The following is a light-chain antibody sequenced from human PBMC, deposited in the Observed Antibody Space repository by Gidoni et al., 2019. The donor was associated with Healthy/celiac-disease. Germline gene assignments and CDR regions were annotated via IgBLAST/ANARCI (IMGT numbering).Light chain of an antibody. CDR2: EAN. J-gene: IGLJ2*01. Sequence: NFMLTQPHSVSESPGKTVTISCTRSSGSIASNYVQWYQQLPGSAPTTVIYEANQSPSGVPARFSGSIDSSSNSASLTISGLKTEDEADYYCQSYDSSNHKFGGGTKLTVL. CDR3: QSYDSSNHK. CDR1: SGSIASNY. V-gene: IGLV6-57*04.